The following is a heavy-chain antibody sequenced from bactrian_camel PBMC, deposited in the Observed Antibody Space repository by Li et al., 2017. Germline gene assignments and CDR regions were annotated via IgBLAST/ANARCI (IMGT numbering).Heavy chain of an antibody. CDR1: ESISRYC. CDR2: IWAGGVHT. V-gene: IGHV3S1*01. J-gene: IGHJ6*01. D-gene: IGHD7*01. Sequence: HVQLVESGGGSVQAGQSLTLACVSSESISRYCMGWFRQAPGKEREGVAAIWAGGVHTFYADSVKGRFTISQDHADDTIYLQMNDLKPEDTATYYCAAEINRAKVYAGLWHPASGYWGQGTQVTVS. CDR3: AAEINRAKVYAGLWHPASGY.